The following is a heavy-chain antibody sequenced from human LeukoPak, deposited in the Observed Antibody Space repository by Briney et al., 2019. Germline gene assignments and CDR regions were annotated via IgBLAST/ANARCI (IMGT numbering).Heavy chain of an antibody. CDR3: ARRYYYDSSGRNDAFDI. Sequence: GASVKVSCKASGGTFSSYAISWVRQAPGQGLEWMGRIIPIFGTANYAQKFQGRVTITTDESTSTAYMELSSLRSEDTAVYYCARRYYYDSSGRNDAFDIWDQGTMVTVSS. CDR2: IIPIFGTA. D-gene: IGHD3-22*01. CDR1: GGTFSSYA. J-gene: IGHJ3*02. V-gene: IGHV1-69*05.